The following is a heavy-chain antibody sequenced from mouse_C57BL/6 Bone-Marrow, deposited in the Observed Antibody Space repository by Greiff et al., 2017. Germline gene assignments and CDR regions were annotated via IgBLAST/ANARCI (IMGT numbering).Heavy chain of an antibody. CDR2: ISSGGSYT. Sequence: DVQLVESGGDLVKPGGSLKLSCAASGFTFSSYGMSWVRQTPDKRLEWVATISSGGSYTDYPDSVKGRFTISRDNAKNTLYLQMSSLKSEDTAMYDCASVSHWYFDVWGTGTTVTVSS. J-gene: IGHJ1*03. V-gene: IGHV5-6*01. CDR1: GFTFSSYG. CDR3: ASVSHWYFDV.